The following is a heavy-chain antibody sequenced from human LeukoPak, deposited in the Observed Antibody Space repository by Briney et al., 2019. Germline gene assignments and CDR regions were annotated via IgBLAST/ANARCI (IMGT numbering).Heavy chain of an antibody. CDR1: GFTFSSYA. CDR3: ARDYGGSYSGFFDY. J-gene: IGHJ4*02. V-gene: IGHV3-7*03. CDR2: INPDGSQK. D-gene: IGHD1-26*01. Sequence: GGSLRLSCAASGFTFSSYAMSWVRQAPGMGLEWVANINPDGSQKQYVDSVKGRFTVSRDNAKNSLYLQMNSLRAEDTAVYYCARDYGGSYSGFFDYWGQGTLVTVSS.